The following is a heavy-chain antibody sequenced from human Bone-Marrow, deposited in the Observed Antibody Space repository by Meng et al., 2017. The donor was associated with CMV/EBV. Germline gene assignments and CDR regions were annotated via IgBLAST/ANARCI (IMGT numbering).Heavy chain of an antibody. CDR3: ARDRDYYGSGSHSNWEAFDI. Sequence: ASVKVSCKASGYTFSSYGISWVRQAPEQGLEWMGWISGYNGNTKYAQNLQGRISMATDTSTSTAYMELTSLRSDDTAVYYCARDRDYYGSGSHSNWEAFDIWGQGKMVTVSS. CDR1: GYTFSSYG. J-gene: IGHJ3*02. D-gene: IGHD3-10*01. CDR2: ISGYNGNT. V-gene: IGHV1-18*01.